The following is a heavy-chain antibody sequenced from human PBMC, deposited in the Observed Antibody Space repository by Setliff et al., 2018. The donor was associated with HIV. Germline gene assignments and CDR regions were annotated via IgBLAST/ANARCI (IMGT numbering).Heavy chain of an antibody. D-gene: IGHD3-10*01. CDR2: ISGSGGST. V-gene: IGHV3-23*01. CDR3: AKEETEGSFDY. Sequence: GGSLRLSCAGSGFTFSNYAMSWVRQAPGKGLEWVSAISGSGGSTYYADSVRGRFTISRDNSKNTLYLQMNSLRAEDTAVYYCAKEETEGSFDYWGQGTLVTVSS. J-gene: IGHJ4*02. CDR1: GFTFSNYA.